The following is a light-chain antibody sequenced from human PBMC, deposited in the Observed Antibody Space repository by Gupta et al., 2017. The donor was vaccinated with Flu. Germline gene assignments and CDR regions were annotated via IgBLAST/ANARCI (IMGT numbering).Light chain of an antibody. CDR3: GTWDTDLSAVV. J-gene: IGLJ3*02. V-gene: IGLV1-51*01. CDR1: NSNIENNY. CDR2: DDY. Sequence: VTISCSGSNSNIENNYVSWYQQVPGTAPTFLIYDDYKRPPGIPGRFSGSKSGTSANLAIYEIQPGDEALYFCGTWDTDLSAVVFGGGTKVTVL.